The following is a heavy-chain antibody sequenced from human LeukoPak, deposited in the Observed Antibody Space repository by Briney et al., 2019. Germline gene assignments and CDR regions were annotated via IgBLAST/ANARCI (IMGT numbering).Heavy chain of an antibody. CDR3: ARYILTGYYNFDY. Sequence: SETLSLTCTVSGGSISSGGYYWSWIRQHPGTGLEWIGYIYYSGSTYYNPSLKSRVTISVDTSKNQFSLKLSSVTAADTAVYYCARYILTGYYNFDYWGQGTLVTVSS. CDR2: IYYSGST. D-gene: IGHD3-9*01. CDR1: GGSISSGGYY. V-gene: IGHV4-31*03. J-gene: IGHJ4*02.